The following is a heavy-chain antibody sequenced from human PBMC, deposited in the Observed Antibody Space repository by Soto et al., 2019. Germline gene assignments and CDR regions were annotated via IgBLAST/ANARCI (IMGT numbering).Heavy chain of an antibody. Sequence: GASVKVSCKASGHTFTGNYIHWVRQAPGQGLEWMGWVNPDNGGTTSAQKFQGRVTMTRDTSVTTAYMELSRLTSDDTTVYYCARDPRPPSGWLGFWEYGMDVWGQGTTVTVSS. J-gene: IGHJ6*02. CDR1: GHTFTGNY. CDR2: VNPDNGGT. CDR3: ARDPRPPSGWLGFWEYGMDV. D-gene: IGHD3-3*01. V-gene: IGHV1-2*02.